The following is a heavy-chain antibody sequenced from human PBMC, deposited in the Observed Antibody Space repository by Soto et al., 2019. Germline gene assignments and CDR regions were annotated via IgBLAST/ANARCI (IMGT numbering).Heavy chain of an antibody. D-gene: IGHD3-10*01. CDR1: GGTFSSYA. V-gene: IGHV1-69*01. CDR3: ARGENYGGLWGAFDI. Sequence: QVQLVQSGAEVKKPGSSVKVSCKASGGTFSSYAITWLRQAPGQGLAWMGGIIPLFGTANYAQKFQGRVTITADESTSKAYMELSSLRSDDTAVYYCARGENYGGLWGAFDIWGQGTMVTVSS. J-gene: IGHJ3*02. CDR2: IIPLFGTA.